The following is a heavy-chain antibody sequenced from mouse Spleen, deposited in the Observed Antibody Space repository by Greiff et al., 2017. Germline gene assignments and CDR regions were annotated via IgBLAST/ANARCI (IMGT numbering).Heavy chain of an antibody. V-gene: IGHV1S137*01. CDR2: ISTYYGDA. D-gene: IGHD2-3*01. Sequence: QVQLQQSGAELVRPGVSVKISCKGSGYTFTDYAMHWVKQSHAKSLEWIGVISTYYGDASYNQKFKGKATMTVDKSSSTAYMELARLTSEDSAIYYCARSYDGYYGEMDYWGQGTSVTVSS. CDR3: ARSYDGYYGEMDY. CDR1: GYTFTDYA. J-gene: IGHJ4*01.